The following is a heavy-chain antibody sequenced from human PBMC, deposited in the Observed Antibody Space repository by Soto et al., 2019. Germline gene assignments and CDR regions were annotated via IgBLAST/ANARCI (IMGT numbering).Heavy chain of an antibody. J-gene: IGHJ3*02. CDR3: AKDYGDYHDAFDI. Sequence: GVSLRLSCAVSGFTFSSYAMHWVRQAPGKGLEWVAVISGGGSNKYYADSVKGRFTISRDNSKNTLYLQMNSLRAEDTAVYYCAKDYGDYHDAFDIWGQGTMVTGS. CDR1: GFTFSSYA. V-gene: IGHV3-30-3*01. D-gene: IGHD4-17*01. CDR2: ISGGGSNK.